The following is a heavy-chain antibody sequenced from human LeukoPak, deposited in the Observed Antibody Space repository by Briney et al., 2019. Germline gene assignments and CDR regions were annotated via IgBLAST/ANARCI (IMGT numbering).Heavy chain of an antibody. CDR3: ARFGGSGYYPRRNYYFDY. V-gene: IGHV4-59*01. CDR2: IYYSGST. CDR1: GGSISSYY. J-gene: IGHJ4*02. Sequence: ASETLSLTCTVSGGSISSYYWSWIRQPPGKGLEWIGYIYYSGSTNYNPSLKSRVTISVDTSKNQFSLKLSSVTAADTAVYYCARFGGSGYYPRRNYYFDYWGQGTLVTVSS. D-gene: IGHD3-22*01.